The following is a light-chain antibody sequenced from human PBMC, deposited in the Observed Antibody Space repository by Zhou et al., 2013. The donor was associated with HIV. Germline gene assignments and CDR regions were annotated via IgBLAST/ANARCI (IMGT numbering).Light chain of an antibody. CDR3: QQSYSSPLT. Sequence: DIQMTQSPSSLSASVGDRVTITCRASQTIISYLNWYQQKPGKAPKLLIYAASSLQGGVPSRFSGSGSGTDFTLTISSLQPEDFGTYYCQQSYSSPLTFGGGTKVEIK. CDR1: QTIISY. CDR2: AAS. J-gene: IGKJ4*01. V-gene: IGKV1-39*01.